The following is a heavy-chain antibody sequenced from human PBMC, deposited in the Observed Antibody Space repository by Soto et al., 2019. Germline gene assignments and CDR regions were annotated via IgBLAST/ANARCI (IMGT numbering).Heavy chain of an antibody. CDR1: GVSITSYF. V-gene: IGHV4-59*01. CDR3: ARGHGPPTGSYSDC. J-gene: IGHJ4*02. D-gene: IGHD1-26*01. Sequence: PSETLSLTCTVSGVSITSYFWSWIRQTPGKGLDWIGSISFSGATYSNPSLNSRVTISLDTSKNQFSLKLNSVTAADTAVYYCARGHGPPTGSYSDCWGQGTVVTVSS. CDR2: ISFSGAT.